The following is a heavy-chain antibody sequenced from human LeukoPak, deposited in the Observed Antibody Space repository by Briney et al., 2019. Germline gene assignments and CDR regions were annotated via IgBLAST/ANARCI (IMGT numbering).Heavy chain of an antibody. D-gene: IGHD3-10*01. CDR2: INHSGST. CDR3: AVDRGY. J-gene: IGHJ4*02. Sequence: PSETLSLTCAVYGGSFSGYYWSWIRQPPGKGLEWIGEINHSGSTNYNPSLKSRVTISVDTSKNQFSLKLSSVTAADTAVYYCAVDRGYWGQGTLVTVSS. V-gene: IGHV4-34*01. CDR1: GGSFSGYY.